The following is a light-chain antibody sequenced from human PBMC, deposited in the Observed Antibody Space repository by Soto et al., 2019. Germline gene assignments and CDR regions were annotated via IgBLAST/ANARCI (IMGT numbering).Light chain of an antibody. J-gene: IGKJ3*01. Sequence: EIVLTQSPGTLSLSPGERATLSCRASQSVSSGYLARYQQKPGQPPRVLIYDTSSRATGIPDRFSGSGSGTDFTLTISSLEPEDFAVYYCQQYGSSPPVTFGPGTKVDIK. CDR3: QQYGSSPPVT. CDR2: DTS. V-gene: IGKV3-20*01. CDR1: QSVSSGY.